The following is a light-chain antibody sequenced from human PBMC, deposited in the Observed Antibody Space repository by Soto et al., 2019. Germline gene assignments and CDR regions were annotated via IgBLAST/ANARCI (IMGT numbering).Light chain of an antibody. J-gene: IGKJ5*01. CDR3: QQLDSMPIT. CDR1: QGIVNY. Sequence: DIQLTQSPSFLSASVGDRVTITCRASQGIVNYLAWYQQKPGKAPKLLIYAASTLQTGVPSRFSGRGSGTEFTLTITSLQPEDSATYYCQQLDSMPITFGQGTRLEIK. CDR2: AAS. V-gene: IGKV1-9*01.